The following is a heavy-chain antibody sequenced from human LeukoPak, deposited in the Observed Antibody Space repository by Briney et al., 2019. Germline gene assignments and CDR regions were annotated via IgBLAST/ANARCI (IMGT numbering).Heavy chain of an antibody. D-gene: IGHD3-3*01. CDR1: GGSFSGYY. V-gene: IGHV4-34*01. CDR3: ATYYDFWSGYQRYFQH. CDR2: INHSGST. J-gene: IGHJ1*01. Sequence: SETLSLTCAVYGGSFSGYYWSWIRQPPGKGLEWIGEINHSGSTNYNPSLKSRVTISVDTSKNQFSLKLSSVTAADTAVHYCATYYDFWSGYQRYFQHWGQGTLVTVSS.